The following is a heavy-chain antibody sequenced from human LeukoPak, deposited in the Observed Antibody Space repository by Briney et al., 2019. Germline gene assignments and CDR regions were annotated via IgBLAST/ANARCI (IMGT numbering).Heavy chain of an antibody. Sequence: SETLSLTCAVYGGSFSGYYWSWIRQPPGKGLEWIGEINHSGSTNYNPSLKSRVTISVDTSKNQFSLKLSSVTAADTAVYYCAREDKDTSSWYTSSNWFDPWGQGTLVTVSS. D-gene: IGHD6-13*01. CDR2: INHSGST. J-gene: IGHJ5*02. V-gene: IGHV4-34*01. CDR3: AREDKDTSSWYTSSNWFDP. CDR1: GGSFSGYY.